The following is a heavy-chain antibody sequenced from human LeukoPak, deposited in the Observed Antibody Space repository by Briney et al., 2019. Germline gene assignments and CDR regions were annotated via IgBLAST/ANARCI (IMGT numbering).Heavy chain of an antibody. CDR3: VRLSLDTALPNWDFDL. CDR2: IYYSGST. Sequence: SETPSLTCTVSGGSISSYYWSWIRQPPGKGLEWIGYIYYSGSTNYNPSLKSRVTISVDTSKNQFSLKLSSVTAADTAVYYCVRLSLDTALPNWDFDLWGRGTLVTAS. D-gene: IGHD5-18*01. CDR1: GGSISSYY. J-gene: IGHJ2*01. V-gene: IGHV4-59*08.